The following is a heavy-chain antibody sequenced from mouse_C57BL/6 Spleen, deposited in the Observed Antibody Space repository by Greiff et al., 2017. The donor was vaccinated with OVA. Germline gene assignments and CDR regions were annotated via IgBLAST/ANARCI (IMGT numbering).Heavy chain of an antibody. CDR3: ARHYYGSSWYFDV. CDR2: IRNKANGYTT. D-gene: IGHD1-1*01. V-gene: IGHV7-3*01. Sequence: EVQLVESGGGLVQPGGSLSLSCAASGFTFTDYYMSWVRQPPGKALEWLGFIRNKANGYTTEYSASVKGRFTISRDNSQSILYLQMNALRAEDSATYYCARHYYGSSWYFDVWGTGTTVTVSS. J-gene: IGHJ1*03. CDR1: GFTFTDYY.